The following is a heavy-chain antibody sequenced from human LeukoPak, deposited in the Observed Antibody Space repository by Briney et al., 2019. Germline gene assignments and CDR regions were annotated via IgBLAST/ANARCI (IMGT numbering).Heavy chain of an antibody. CDR3: ARGTALITMIVGY. CDR2: IWYDGSNK. CDR1: GFTFSSYG. V-gene: IGHV3-33*01. D-gene: IGHD3-22*01. Sequence: PGGSLRLSCAASGFTFSSYGMHWVRQAPGKGLEWVAVIWYDGSNKHYADSVKGRFTISRDNSKNTLYLQMNSLRAEDTAVYYCARGTALITMIVGYWGQGTLVTVSS. J-gene: IGHJ4*02.